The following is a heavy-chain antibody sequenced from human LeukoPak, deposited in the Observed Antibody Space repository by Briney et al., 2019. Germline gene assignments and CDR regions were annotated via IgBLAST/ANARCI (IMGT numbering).Heavy chain of an antibody. CDR2: IYYSGST. Sequence: PSETLSLTCTVSGGSISSYYWSWIRKPPGKGLEWIGYIYYSGSTNYNPSLKSRVTISVDTSKSQFSLQLSSVTAADTAVYYCARGAHSSSWFFDYWGQGTLVTVSS. J-gene: IGHJ4*02. V-gene: IGHV4-59*01. CDR3: ARGAHSSSWFFDY. D-gene: IGHD6-13*01. CDR1: GGSISSYY.